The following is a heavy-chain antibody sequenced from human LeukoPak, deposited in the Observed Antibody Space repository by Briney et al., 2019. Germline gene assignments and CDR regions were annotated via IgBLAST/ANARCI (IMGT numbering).Heavy chain of an antibody. V-gene: IGHV3-9*01. CDR3: ARDMGRYYYDSSGYSPDAFDI. Sequence: GGSLRLSCTASGFTFDDYAMHWVRQAPGKGLEWVSGISWNSGSIGYADSVKGRFTISRDNAKNSLYLQMNSLRAEDTAVYYCARDMGRYYYDSSGYSPDAFDIWGQGTMVTVSS. D-gene: IGHD3-22*01. CDR1: GFTFDDYA. CDR2: ISWNSGSI. J-gene: IGHJ3*02.